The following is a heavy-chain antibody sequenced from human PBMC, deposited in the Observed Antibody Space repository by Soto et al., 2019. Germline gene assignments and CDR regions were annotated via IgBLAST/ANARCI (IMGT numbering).Heavy chain of an antibody. J-gene: IGHJ5*02. CDR3: ARIGYCTGASCYREGGFEP. V-gene: IGHV5-51*01. D-gene: IGHD2-8*02. CDR2: IYPGDSDT. Sequence: GESLKISCKGSGYSFTTYWIGWVRQTPGKGLEWMGIIYPGDSDTRYSLSLRGQVTISADKSISTAYLQWSSLKASDTAMYYCARIGYCTGASCYREGGFEPWGQGTRVTVSS. CDR1: GYSFTTYW.